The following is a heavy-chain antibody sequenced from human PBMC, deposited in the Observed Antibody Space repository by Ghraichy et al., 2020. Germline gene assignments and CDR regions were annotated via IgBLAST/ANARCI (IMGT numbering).Heavy chain of an antibody. CDR1: GFTFDAYA. J-gene: IGHJ4*02. D-gene: IGHD6-6*01. V-gene: IGHV3-9*01. Sequence: GGSLRLSCAASGFTFDAYAMHWVRQAPGKGLEWVSGISWNSGSIGYADSVKGRFTISRDNAKNSLYLQMNSLRAEDTALYYCAKVDGDSPAAPTDYWGQGTLVTVS. CDR2: ISWNSGSI. CDR3: AKVDGDSPAAPTDY.